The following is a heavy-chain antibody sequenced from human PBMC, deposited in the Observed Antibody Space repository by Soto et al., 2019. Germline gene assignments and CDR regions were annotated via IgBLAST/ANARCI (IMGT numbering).Heavy chain of an antibody. CDR2: SGAP. CDR1: GGSINSYC. V-gene: IGHV4-59*08. D-gene: IGHD6-19*01. CDR3: ARHKDARYGSSGFDI. Sequence: QVQLQESGPGLVKPSETLSLTCTVSGGSINSYCWSWIRQPPGKGLEWIASSGAPNYNPSLKSRITISQDASKNQFSLKLSSVTAADTALYYCARHKDARYGSSGFDIRGQGTMVTVSS. J-gene: IGHJ3*02.